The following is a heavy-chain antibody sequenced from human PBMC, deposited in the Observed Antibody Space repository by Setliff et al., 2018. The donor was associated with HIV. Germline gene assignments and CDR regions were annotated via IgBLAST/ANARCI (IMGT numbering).Heavy chain of an antibody. J-gene: IGHJ5*02. CDR3: ARERITMIVRWFDP. CDR1: GYTFIKYY. Sequence: ASVKVSCKASGYTFIKYYMHWVRQAPGQGLEWMGIIDPSGGSTRYAQKFQGRVTMTRDTSISTAYMELSRLRSDDTAVYYCARERITMIVRWFDPWGQGTLVTVSS. V-gene: IGHV1-46*01. D-gene: IGHD3-22*01. CDR2: IDPSGGST.